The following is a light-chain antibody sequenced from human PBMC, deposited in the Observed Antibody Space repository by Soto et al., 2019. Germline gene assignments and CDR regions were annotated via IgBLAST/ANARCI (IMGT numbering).Light chain of an antibody. CDR3: QQYGSSSWT. CDR2: GTS. CDR1: QSVSSSY. V-gene: IGKV3-20*01. J-gene: IGKJ1*01. Sequence: EIVLTQSPGTLSLSPGERATLSCRASQSVSSSYLAWYQQKPGQAPRLLIYGTSSRATAIADRFSGSGSGTDFPLTISRLEPEDFAVYYCQQYGSSSWTFGQGTKVEIK.